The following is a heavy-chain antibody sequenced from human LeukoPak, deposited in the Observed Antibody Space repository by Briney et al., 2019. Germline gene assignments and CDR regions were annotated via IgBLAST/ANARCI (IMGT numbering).Heavy chain of an antibody. CDR1: GFTFSNYG. Sequence: GGSLRLSCAASGFTFSNYGMHWVRQAPGKGLEWVAFIRYDGSNKYYADSVKGRFTISRDNAKNSLYLQMNSLRAEDTAVYYCARDLYGDYRPSTDWYFDLWGRGTLVTVSS. V-gene: IGHV3-30*02. J-gene: IGHJ2*01. D-gene: IGHD4-17*01. CDR3: ARDLYGDYRPSTDWYFDL. CDR2: IRYDGSNK.